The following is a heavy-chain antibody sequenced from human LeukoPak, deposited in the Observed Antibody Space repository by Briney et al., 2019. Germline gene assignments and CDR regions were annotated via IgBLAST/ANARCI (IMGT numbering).Heavy chain of an antibody. V-gene: IGHV3-23*01. CDR2: ISGSGSHA. J-gene: IGHJ4*02. D-gene: IGHD3-16*01. CDR1: GFSFGSYA. Sequence: GGSVRLSCAASGFSFGSYAMGWTRQAPGQGLEWVSAISGSGSHANYAESVKGRFTISRDNSKNTLYLQMNSLRAEDTAVYYCAKGLNDYWGQGTLVTVSS. CDR3: AKGLNDY.